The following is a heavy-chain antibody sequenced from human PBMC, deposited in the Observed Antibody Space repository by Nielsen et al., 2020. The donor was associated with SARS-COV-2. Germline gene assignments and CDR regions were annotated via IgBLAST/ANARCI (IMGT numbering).Heavy chain of an antibody. CDR2: ISSSSSYI. Sequence: VRQAPGKGLEWVSSISSSSSYIYYADSVKGRFTISRDNAKNSLYLQMNSLRAEGTAVYYCAKDQSPYYYDSSGYYSGFDYWGQGTLVTVSS. V-gene: IGHV3-21*04. J-gene: IGHJ4*02. CDR3: AKDQSPYYYDSSGYYSGFDY. D-gene: IGHD3-22*01.